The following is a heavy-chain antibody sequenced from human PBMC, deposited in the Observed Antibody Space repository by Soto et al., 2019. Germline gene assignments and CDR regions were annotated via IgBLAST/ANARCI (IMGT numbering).Heavy chain of an antibody. D-gene: IGHD2-15*01. Sequence: QITLKESGPPLVKPTQTLTLTCTFSGFSLSTSGVSVGWIRQPPGKALEWLALIYWDDDKRYSPSLKSRLTITKDTSKNQVVLTMTNMDPVDTATFYWAHSSYSNWLDPRGQGTLVTVSS. J-gene: IGHJ5*02. CDR3: AHSSYSNWLDP. V-gene: IGHV2-5*02. CDR2: IYWDDDK. CDR1: GFSLSTSGVS.